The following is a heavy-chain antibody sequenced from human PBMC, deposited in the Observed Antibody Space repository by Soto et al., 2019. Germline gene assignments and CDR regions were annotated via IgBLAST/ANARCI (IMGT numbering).Heavy chain of an antibody. Sequence: VQLVQSGAEVKKPGASVKVSCKASGNTFTSYAMHWVRQAPGQRLEWMGWVNAGNGNTKYSQNFQGRVTITRDTSATTAYMELSSLRSEDTAVYFCARAGSSTWYYYRMDVWGQGTTVTVSS. J-gene: IGHJ6*02. CDR1: GNTFTSYA. D-gene: IGHD6-13*01. V-gene: IGHV1-3*01. CDR2: VNAGNGNT. CDR3: ARAGSSTWYYYRMDV.